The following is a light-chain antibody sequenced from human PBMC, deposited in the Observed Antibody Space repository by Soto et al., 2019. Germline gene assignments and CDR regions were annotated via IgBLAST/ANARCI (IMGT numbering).Light chain of an antibody. Sequence: RGTKSPCSVSTSTLKRVTITCRASQGISSYLAWYQQKPGKAPKLLIYAASTLQSGVPSRFSGSGSGTDFTLTISCLQSEDFATYYCQQYYSYPLTFGGGTKVDIK. CDR1: QGISSY. V-gene: IGKV1-8*01. CDR2: AAS. CDR3: QQYYSYPLT. J-gene: IGKJ4*01.